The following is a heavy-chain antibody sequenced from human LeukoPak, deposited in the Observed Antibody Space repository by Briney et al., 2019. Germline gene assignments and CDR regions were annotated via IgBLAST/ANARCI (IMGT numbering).Heavy chain of an antibody. V-gene: IGHV3-23*01. D-gene: IGHD6-13*01. CDR2: ISGSDGST. Sequence: PSGGSLRLSCAASGFTFSSYAMSWVRQAPGKGLEWVSAISGSDGSTFYADSVRGRFTISRDNSKNTLYLQMNSLRAEDTAVYYCAKERIAAAATMGSAAFQRWGQGTLVTVSS. CDR1: GFTFSSYA. J-gene: IGHJ1*01. CDR3: AKERIAAAATMGSAAFQR.